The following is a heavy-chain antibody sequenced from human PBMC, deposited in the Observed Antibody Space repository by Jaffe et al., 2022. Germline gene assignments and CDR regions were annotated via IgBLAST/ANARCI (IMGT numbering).Heavy chain of an antibody. CDR3: ARVLHAVVAATPTIVYNWFDP. J-gene: IGHJ5*02. V-gene: IGHV1-2*06. CDR1: GYTFTGYY. CDR2: INPNSGGT. D-gene: IGHD2-15*01. Sequence: QVQLVQSGAEVKKPGASVKVSCKASGYTFTGYYMHWVRQAPGQGLEWMGRINPNSGGTNYAQKFQGRVTMTRDTSISTAYMELSRLRSDDTAVYYCARVLHAVVAATPTIVYNWFDPWGQGTLVTVSS.